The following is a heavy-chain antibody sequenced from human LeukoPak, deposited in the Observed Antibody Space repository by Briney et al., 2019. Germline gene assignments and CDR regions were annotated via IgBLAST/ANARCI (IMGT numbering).Heavy chain of an antibody. Sequence: GGSLRLSCAASGFTFSSYAMSWVRQAPGKGLEWVSGISYGGDNTYYADFVKGRFTISRDNSKNTLYLQMNSLRAEDTAIYYCAKAAGGNRPQDYWGQGTLVTVSS. CDR1: GFTFSSYA. D-gene: IGHD4-23*01. CDR2: ISYGGDNT. CDR3: AKAAGGNRPQDY. V-gene: IGHV3-23*01. J-gene: IGHJ4*02.